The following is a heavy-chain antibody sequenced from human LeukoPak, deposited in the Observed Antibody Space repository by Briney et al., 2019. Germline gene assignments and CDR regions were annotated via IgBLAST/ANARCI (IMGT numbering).Heavy chain of an antibody. CDR2: INHSGTT. CDR1: GGSFNDYY. CDR3: ARYDVGWYYFDY. Sequence: SETLSLTCAVYGGSFNDYYWTWIRQSPGKGLEWIGEINHSGTTNYNPSLKSRVSVSVDTSKNQFSLKLTSVTAADTAVHYCARYDVGWYYFDYWGQGTLVTVSS. V-gene: IGHV4-34*01. D-gene: IGHD6-19*01. J-gene: IGHJ4*02.